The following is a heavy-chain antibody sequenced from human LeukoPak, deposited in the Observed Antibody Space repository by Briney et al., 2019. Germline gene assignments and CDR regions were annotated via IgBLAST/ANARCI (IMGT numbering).Heavy chain of an antibody. V-gene: IGHV3-23*01. J-gene: IGHJ5*02. CDR3: AKSSTYYYDSNWFDP. CDR1: GFTFSSYA. CDR2: ISGSGGST. D-gene: IGHD3-22*01. Sequence: GGSLRLPCAASGFTFSSYAMSWVRQAPGKGLEWVSAISGSGGSTYYADSVKGRFTISRDNSKNTLYLQMNSLRAEDTAVYYCAKSSTYYYDSNWFDPWGQGTLVTVSS.